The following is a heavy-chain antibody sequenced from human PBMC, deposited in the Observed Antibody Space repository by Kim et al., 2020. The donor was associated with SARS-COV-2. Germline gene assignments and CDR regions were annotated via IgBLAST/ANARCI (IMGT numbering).Heavy chain of an antibody. CDR3: ARGDYGDYYYYGMDV. Sequence: GGSLRLSCAASGFTFSSYAMHWVRQAPGKGLEWVAVISYDGSNKYYADSVKGRFTISRDNSKNTLYLQMNSLRAEDTAVYYCARGDYGDYYYYGMDVWGQGTTVTVSS. J-gene: IGHJ6*02. V-gene: IGHV3-30*04. D-gene: IGHD4-17*01. CDR1: GFTFSSYA. CDR2: ISYDGSNK.